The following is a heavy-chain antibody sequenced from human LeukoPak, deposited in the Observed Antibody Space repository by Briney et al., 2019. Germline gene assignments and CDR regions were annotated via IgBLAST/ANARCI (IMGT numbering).Heavy chain of an antibody. Sequence: GSLRLSCAASGFTFSSYSMNWVRQAPGKGLEWVSSISSSSSYIYYADSVKGRFTISRDNAKNSLYLQMNSLRAEDTAVYYCARGGARIAAAGTSGMDVWGQGTTVTVSS. CDR3: ARGGARIAAAGTSGMDV. V-gene: IGHV3-21*01. CDR2: ISSSSSYI. J-gene: IGHJ6*02. D-gene: IGHD6-13*01. CDR1: GFTFSSYS.